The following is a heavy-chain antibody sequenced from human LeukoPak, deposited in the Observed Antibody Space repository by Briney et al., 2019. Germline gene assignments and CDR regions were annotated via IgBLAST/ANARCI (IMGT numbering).Heavy chain of an antibody. V-gene: IGHV3-23*01. CDR1: GFTFSSYA. J-gene: IGHJ4*02. Sequence: GGSLRLSCAASGFTFSSYAMSWVRQAPGKGLEWVSTISGSGGSTYYADSVKGRFTISRDNSKNTLYLQMNSLRAEDTAVYYCAKDGTVAGYLDYWGQGTLVTVSS. D-gene: IGHD6-19*01. CDR2: ISGSGGST. CDR3: AKDGTVAGYLDY.